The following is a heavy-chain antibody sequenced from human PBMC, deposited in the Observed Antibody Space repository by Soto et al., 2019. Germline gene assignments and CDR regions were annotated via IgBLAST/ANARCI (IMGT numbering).Heavy chain of an antibody. CDR3: ARDDVLSYSSGWYDTFDY. Sequence: ASVKVSCKASGYTFTGYYMHWVRQAPGQGLEWMGWINPNSGGTNYAQKFQGRVTMTRDTSISTAYMELSRLRSDDTAVYYCARDDVLSYSSGWYDTFDYWGQGTLVTVSS. D-gene: IGHD6-19*01. V-gene: IGHV1-2*02. CDR2: INPNSGGT. CDR1: GYTFTGYY. J-gene: IGHJ4*02.